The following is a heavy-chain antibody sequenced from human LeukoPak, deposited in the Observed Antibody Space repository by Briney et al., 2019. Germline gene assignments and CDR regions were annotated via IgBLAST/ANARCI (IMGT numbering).Heavy chain of an antibody. D-gene: IGHD3-10*01. V-gene: IGHV4-34*01. J-gene: IGHJ4*02. CDR1: GDSIRSYY. CDR2: INHSGST. Sequence: SETLSLTCIVSGDSIRSYYWSWIRQPPGKGLEWIGEINHSGSTNYNPSLKGRVTISVDTSKNQFSLKLSSVTAADTAVYYCARGADRGPFDYWGQGTLVTVSS. CDR3: ARGADRGPFDY.